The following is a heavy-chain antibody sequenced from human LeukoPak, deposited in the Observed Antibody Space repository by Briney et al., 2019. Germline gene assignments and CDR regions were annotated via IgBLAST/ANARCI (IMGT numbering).Heavy chain of an antibody. Sequence: PGGSLRLSCAASGFTFSSYRMSWVRQAPGKGLEWVTFIRYDGSNKYYADSVKGRFTISRDNSKNTLYLQMNSLRAEDTAVYYCAKELVMSLDYWGQGTLVTVSS. CDR2: IRYDGSNK. J-gene: IGHJ4*02. CDR1: GFTFSSYR. D-gene: IGHD6-13*01. V-gene: IGHV3-30*02. CDR3: AKELVMSLDY.